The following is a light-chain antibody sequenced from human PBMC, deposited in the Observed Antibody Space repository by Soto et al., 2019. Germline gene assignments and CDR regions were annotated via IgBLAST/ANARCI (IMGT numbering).Light chain of an antibody. CDR2: GAS. CDR3: QQYGSSPEGT. Sequence: EIVLTQSPGTLSLSPGERATLSCSASQSVSSSYLAWYQQKPGQAPRLLIYGASSRVTGIPDRFSGSGSGKDFTLTISRLEPEDFAVYYCQQYGSSPEGTFGQGTKVDIK. J-gene: IGKJ1*01. V-gene: IGKV3-20*01. CDR1: QSVSSSY.